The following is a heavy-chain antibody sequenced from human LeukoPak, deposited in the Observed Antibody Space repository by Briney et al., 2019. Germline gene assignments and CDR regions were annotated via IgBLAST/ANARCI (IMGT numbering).Heavy chain of an antibody. CDR1: GFTFSSYA. CDR2: ISYDGSSK. D-gene: IGHD1-26*01. Sequence: GGSLRLSCAASGFTFSSYAMHWVRQAPGKGLEWVAVISYDGSSKYYADSVKGRFTISRDNSKNTLYLQMNSLRAEDTAVYYCARESGSGSYKFDYWGQGTLVTVSS. J-gene: IGHJ4*02. CDR3: ARESGSGSYKFDY. V-gene: IGHV3-30-3*01.